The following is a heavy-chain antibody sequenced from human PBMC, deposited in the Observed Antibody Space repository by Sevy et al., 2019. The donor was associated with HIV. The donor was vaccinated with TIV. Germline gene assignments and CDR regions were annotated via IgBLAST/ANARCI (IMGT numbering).Heavy chain of an antibody. CDR3: AITREYYSDSSGYFDC. Sequence: ASVKVSCKISGYTLTEFSMHWVRQVPRKGLEWMGSFDPEDAKTIYAQKFQGRVTMTEDTSTDTAYMELRSLRSEDTAMYYCAITREYYSDSSGYFDCWGQGTLVTVSS. D-gene: IGHD3-22*01. CDR2: FDPEDAKT. V-gene: IGHV1-24*01. CDR1: GYTLTEFS. J-gene: IGHJ4*02.